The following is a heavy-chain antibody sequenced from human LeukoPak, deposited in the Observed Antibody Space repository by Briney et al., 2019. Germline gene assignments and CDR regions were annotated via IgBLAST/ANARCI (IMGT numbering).Heavy chain of an antibody. CDR3: ARLESGYYPDY. CDR2: IYYSGST. Sequence: SVTLSLTCTVSGGSISSSSYYWGWIRQPPGKGLEWIGSIYYSGSTYYNPSLKSRVTISVDTSKNQFSLKLSSVTAADTAVYYCARLESGYYPDYWGQGTLVTVSS. J-gene: IGHJ4*02. CDR1: GGSISSSSYY. D-gene: IGHD3-22*01. V-gene: IGHV4-39*01.